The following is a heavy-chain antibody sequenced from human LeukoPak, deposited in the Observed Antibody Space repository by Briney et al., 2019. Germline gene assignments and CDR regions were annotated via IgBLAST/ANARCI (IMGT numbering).Heavy chain of an antibody. CDR1: GYTFTSYD. Sequence: ASVKVSCTASGYTFTSYDINWVRQATGQGLEWMGWMNPNSGNTGYAQKFQGSVTMTRNTSISTAYMELSSLRSEDTAVYYCARGRLELLKRWFDPWGQGTLVTVSS. CDR2: MNPNSGNT. D-gene: IGHD1-7*01. CDR3: ARGRLELLKRWFDP. V-gene: IGHV1-8*01. J-gene: IGHJ5*02.